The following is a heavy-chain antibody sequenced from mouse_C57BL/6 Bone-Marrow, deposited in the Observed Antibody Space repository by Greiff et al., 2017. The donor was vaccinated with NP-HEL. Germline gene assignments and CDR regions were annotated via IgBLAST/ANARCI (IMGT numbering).Heavy chain of an antibody. CDR1: GYTFTDYY. V-gene: IGHV1-26*01. CDR2: INPNNGGT. J-gene: IGHJ2*01. D-gene: IGHD2-4*01. CDR3: ARHYEGN. Sequence: EVQLQQSGPELVKPGASVKISCKASGYTFTDYYMNWVKQSHGKSLEWIGDINPNNGGTSYNQKFKGKATLTVDKSSSTAYMELRSLTSEDSAVYYCARHYEGNWGQGTTLTVSS.